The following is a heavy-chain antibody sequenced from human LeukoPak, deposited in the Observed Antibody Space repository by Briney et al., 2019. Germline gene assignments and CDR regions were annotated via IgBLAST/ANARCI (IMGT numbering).Heavy chain of an antibody. J-gene: IGHJ5*02. V-gene: IGHV1-8*02. CDR3: AREPITTPTAFDP. D-gene: IGHD1-14*01. Sequence: ASVKVSCKASGYTFTGYYMHWVRQAPGQGLEWMGWMNPNSGNTGYAQKFQGRVTMTRDTSISTAYMELSSLTSEDTAVYYCAREPITTPTAFDPWGQGTLVTVSS. CDR1: GYTFTGYY. CDR2: MNPNSGNT.